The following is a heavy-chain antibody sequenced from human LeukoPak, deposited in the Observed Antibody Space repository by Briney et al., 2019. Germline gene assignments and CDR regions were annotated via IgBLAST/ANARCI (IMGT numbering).Heavy chain of an antibody. CDR3: ARASTLSQRAFDI. CDR2: INWNGGST. V-gene: IGHV3-20*03. J-gene: IGHJ3*02. CDR1: GFTFDYYG. Sequence: GSLRLSFAASGFTFDYYGMSWVGQAPGKGLEWVSGINWNGGSTGYADSVKGRFTVSRDNAKNSLYLQMNSLRAEDTALYYCARASTLSQRAFDIWGQGTMVTVSS.